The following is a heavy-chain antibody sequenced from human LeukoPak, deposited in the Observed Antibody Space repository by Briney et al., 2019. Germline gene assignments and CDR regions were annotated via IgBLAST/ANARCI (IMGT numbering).Heavy chain of an antibody. CDR3: ARAGYYYYDSSGFDY. D-gene: IGHD3-22*01. J-gene: IGHJ4*02. CDR1: GGSIGSGTYY. V-gene: IGHV4-61*02. Sequence: SETLSLTCTVSGGSIGSGTYYWTWLRQPAGKGLEWIGRIYTSGSTNYNSSLKSRVTISVDKSKNQFSLKLSSVTAADTAVYYCARAGYYYYDSSGFDYWGQGTLVTVSS. CDR2: IYTSGST.